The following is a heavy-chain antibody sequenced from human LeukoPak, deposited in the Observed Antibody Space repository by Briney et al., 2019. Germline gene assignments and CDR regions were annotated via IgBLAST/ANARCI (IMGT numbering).Heavy chain of an antibody. CDR1: GFTFSSYS. J-gene: IGHJ4*02. D-gene: IGHD5-18*01. V-gene: IGHV3-21*01. CDR2: ISSSSSYI. CDR3: AREEEYSYGYCDY. Sequence: GRSLRLSRAASGFTFSSYSMNWVRQAPGQGLEWVSSISSSSSYIYYADSVKGRFTITRDNAKNSLYLQMNSLRAEDTAVYYCAREEEYSYGYCDYWGQGTLVTVSS.